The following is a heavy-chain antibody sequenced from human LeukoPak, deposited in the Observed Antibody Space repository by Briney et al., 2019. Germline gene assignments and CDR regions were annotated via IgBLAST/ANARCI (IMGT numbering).Heavy chain of an antibody. CDR2: IKSKNVGETT. D-gene: IGHD4-23*01. Sequence: GGSLRLSCVVSGLTFGNAWMSWVRQAPGKGLEWDGRIKSKNVGETTEYAAPVQGRFTISRDDSKNAVYLQMSSLKTEDTAVYYCTTGPGNSGYWGQGTLVTVSS. V-gene: IGHV3-15*01. J-gene: IGHJ4*02. CDR1: GLTFGNAW. CDR3: TTGPGNSGY.